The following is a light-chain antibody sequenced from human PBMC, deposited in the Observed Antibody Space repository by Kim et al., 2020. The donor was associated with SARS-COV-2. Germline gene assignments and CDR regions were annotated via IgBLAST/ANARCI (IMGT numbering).Light chain of an antibody. J-gene: IGKJ1*01. CDR3: QKYDSAPWT. V-gene: IGKV1-27*01. CDR1: QVFNYY. CDR2: AAS. Sequence: ASVGASATIPCRASQVFNYYLAWYQQKPAKAPTVLIYAASTLHSGVPSRFSGSGSGTDFTLTISSLQPEDVGTYYCQKYDSAPWTFGHGTKVDIK.